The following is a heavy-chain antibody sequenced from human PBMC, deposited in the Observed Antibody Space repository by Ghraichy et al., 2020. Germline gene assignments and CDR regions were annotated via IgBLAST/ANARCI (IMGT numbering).Heavy chain of an antibody. Sequence: GGSLRLSCAASGFTFSSYAMTWVRQAPGKGLEWVSAIRGSGNSTNYADSVKGRFTISRDNSKNTLYLQMNSLRAEDTAVYYCAKRPQKLTGDPFYYFDYWGQGTLVTVSS. CDR3: AKRPQKLTGDPFYYFDY. V-gene: IGHV3-23*01. J-gene: IGHJ4*02. D-gene: IGHD7-27*01. CDR2: IRGSGNST. CDR1: GFTFSSYA.